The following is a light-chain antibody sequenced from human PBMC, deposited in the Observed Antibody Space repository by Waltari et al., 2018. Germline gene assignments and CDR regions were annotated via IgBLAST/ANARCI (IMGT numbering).Light chain of an antibody. V-gene: IGKV4-1*01. CDR2: WAS. CDR1: QSLLHSSNNKNY. Sequence: DIVMTQSPDSLAVSLGERATINCKSNQSLLHSSNNKNYLAWYQQKAGQPPKLLTYWASTREYGVPDRCRASGSGTDFTLTISSLQAEDVAVYYCQQYYTSPYTFGQGTKLEIK. J-gene: IGKJ2*01. CDR3: QQYYTSPYT.